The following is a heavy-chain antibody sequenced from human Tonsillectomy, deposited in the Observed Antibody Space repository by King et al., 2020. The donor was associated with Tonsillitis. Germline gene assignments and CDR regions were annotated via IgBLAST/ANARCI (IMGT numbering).Heavy chain of an antibody. J-gene: IGHJ4*02. CDR3: AKCPGALHIH. V-gene: IGHV3-23*03. CDR2: MYSIDTTT. D-gene: IGHD4-11*01. CDR1: GFTFSSYA. Sequence: VQLVESGGGLVQPGGSLRLSCAASGFTFSSYAMSWVRQAPGKGLEWVSVMYSIDTTTFYADSVKGRFTISRDNSKSSLYLQMNTLRADDTATYYCAKCPGALHIHWRQGTLVTVSS.